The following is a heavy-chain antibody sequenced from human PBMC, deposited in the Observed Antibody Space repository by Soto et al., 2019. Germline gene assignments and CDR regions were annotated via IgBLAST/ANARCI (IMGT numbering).Heavy chain of an antibody. CDR2: IYYSGST. CDR3: ARSGGGSGWL. V-gene: IGHV4-61*01. Sequence: NPSETLSLTCTLSGGSVSSGHYYWSWIRQPPGKGLEWIGYIYYSGSTKYNPSLKSRVTISVDTSKNQFSLKLSSMTAADTAVYYCARSGGGSGWLGGQGTLVTVSS. D-gene: IGHD6-19*01. J-gene: IGHJ4*02. CDR1: GGSVSSGHYY.